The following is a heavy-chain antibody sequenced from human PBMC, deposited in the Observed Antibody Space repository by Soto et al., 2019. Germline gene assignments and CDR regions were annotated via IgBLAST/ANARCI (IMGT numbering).Heavy chain of an antibody. CDR3: ARRGSGSDSDY. CDR1: GFTFSSYA. Sequence: EVQLLESGGGLVQPGGSLRLSCAASGFTFSSYAMRWVRQAPGKGLEWVSAISGSGGSTYYADSVKGRFTISSDNSKNALYLQMTSLRAGDTAVYYCARRGSGSDSDYWGQGTLVTVSS. D-gene: IGHD1-26*01. V-gene: IGHV3-23*01. J-gene: IGHJ4*02. CDR2: ISGSGGST.